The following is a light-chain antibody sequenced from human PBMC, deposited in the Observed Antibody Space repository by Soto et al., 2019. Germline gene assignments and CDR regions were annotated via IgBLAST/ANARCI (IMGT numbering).Light chain of an antibody. V-gene: IGKV3-15*01. J-gene: IGKJ5*01. CDR3: QKYNNWLLIT. CDR1: QSVSSN. Sequence: EIVMTQAPATLSVSPGERATLSCRASQSVSSNLAWYQQKPGQAPRLLIYGASTRATGIPARFSGSGSGTEFTLTISSLQSEDFAVYYCQKYNNWLLITFAQGTRLEIK. CDR2: GAS.